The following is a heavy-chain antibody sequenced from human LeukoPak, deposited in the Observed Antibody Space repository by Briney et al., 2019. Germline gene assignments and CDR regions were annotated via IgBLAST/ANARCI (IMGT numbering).Heavy chain of an antibody. CDR2: VHLDGRT. Sequence: PSETLSLTCAVSGGXVTSTNWWTWVRQPPGKGLEWIWEVHLDGRTNYNPSLTGRLTLSVDLYENHISLKLTSVTAADTTVYYCAREGGFYRPLDYLGQGTLVTVSS. CDR3: AREGGFYRPLDY. D-gene: IGHD3-3*01. J-gene: IGHJ4*02. V-gene: IGHV4-4*02. CDR1: GGXVTSTNW.